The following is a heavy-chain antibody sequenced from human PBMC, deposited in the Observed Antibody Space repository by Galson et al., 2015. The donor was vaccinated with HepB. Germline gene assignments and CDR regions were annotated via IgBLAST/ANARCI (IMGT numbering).Heavy chain of an antibody. CDR2: ISNDGSST. D-gene: IGHD4-17*01. J-gene: IGHJ4*02. CDR3: ARDRGDYGDY. V-gene: IGHV3-74*01. CDR1: GFTFSRYW. Sequence: SLRLSCAASGFTFSRYWMHWVRQAPGKGLVWVSRISNDGSSTRYADSVKGRFTISRDNAKNTLYLQMNSLRAEDTAVYYCARDRGDYGDYWGQGTLVTVSS.